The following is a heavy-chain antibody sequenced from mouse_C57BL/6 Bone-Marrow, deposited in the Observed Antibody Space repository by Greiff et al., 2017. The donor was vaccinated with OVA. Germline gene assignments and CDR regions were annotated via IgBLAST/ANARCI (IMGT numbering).Heavy chain of an antibody. J-gene: IGHJ1*03. CDR3: ARERVITTVVARYFDV. V-gene: IGHV1-53*01. CDR2: INPSNGGT. D-gene: IGHD1-1*01. Sequence: QVQLQQPGTELVKPGASVKLSCKASGYTFTSYWMHWVKQRPGQGLEWIGNINPSNGGTNYNEKFKSKATLTVDKSSSTAYMQLSSLTSEDSAVYFCARERVITTVVARYFDVWGTGTTVTVSS. CDR1: GYTFTSYW.